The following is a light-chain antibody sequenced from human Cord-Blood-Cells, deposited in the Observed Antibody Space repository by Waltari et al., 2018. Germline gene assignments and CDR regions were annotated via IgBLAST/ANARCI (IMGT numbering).Light chain of an antibody. CDR1: SSDVGSDNL. J-gene: IGLJ3*02. CDR2: EGS. CDR3: CSYAGSWV. Sequence: QSALTQPASVSGSPGQSITISCTGTSSDVGSDNLVSWYQQHPGKAPKLMIYEGSKRPSGVSHRFSGSKSGNTASLTISGLQAEDEADYYCCSYAGSWVFGGGTKLTVL. V-gene: IGLV2-23*01.